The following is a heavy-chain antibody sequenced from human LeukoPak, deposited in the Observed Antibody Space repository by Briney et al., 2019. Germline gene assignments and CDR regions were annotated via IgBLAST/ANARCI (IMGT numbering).Heavy chain of an antibody. D-gene: IGHD6-19*01. CDR2: INPSGGST. J-gene: IGHJ6*02. V-gene: IGHV1-46*01. CDR3: ARALYSSGWWAYYYYGMDV. CDR1: GYTFTSYY. Sequence: ASVKVSCKASGYTFTSYYMHWVRQAPGQGLEWMVIINPSGGSTSYAQKFQGRVTMTRDTSTSTVYMELSSLRSEDTAVYYCARALYSSGWWAYYYYGMDVWGQGTMVTVSS.